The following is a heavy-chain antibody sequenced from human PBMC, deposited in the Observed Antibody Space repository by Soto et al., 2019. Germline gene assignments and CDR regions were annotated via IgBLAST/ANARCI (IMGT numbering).Heavy chain of an antibody. Sequence: PSETLSLTSSVSGGSISRYYWSWIRQPPGKGLEWIGYISDSGSTNYNPSLKSRVTISVDTSRNQFSLKLSSVTAADTAVYYCAREQGTITFGGVIAYFDYWGQGALVTVSS. CDR1: GGSISRYY. CDR2: ISDSGST. CDR3: AREQGTITFGGVIAYFDY. J-gene: IGHJ4*02. V-gene: IGHV4-59*01. D-gene: IGHD3-16*02.